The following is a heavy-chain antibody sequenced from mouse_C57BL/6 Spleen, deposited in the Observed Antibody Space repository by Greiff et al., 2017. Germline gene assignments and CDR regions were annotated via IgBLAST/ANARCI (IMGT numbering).Heavy chain of an antibody. CDR1: GYTFTDYY. CDR3: AREYYGSSSYFDD. V-gene: IGHV1-26*01. CDR2: INPNNGGT. Sequence: VQLQQSGPELVKPGASVKISCKASGYTFTDYYMNWVKQSHGKSLEWIGDINPNNGGTSYNQKFKGKATLTVDKSSSTAYMELRSLTSEDSAVYYGAREYYGSSSYFDDWGQGTTLTVSS. J-gene: IGHJ2*01. D-gene: IGHD1-1*01.